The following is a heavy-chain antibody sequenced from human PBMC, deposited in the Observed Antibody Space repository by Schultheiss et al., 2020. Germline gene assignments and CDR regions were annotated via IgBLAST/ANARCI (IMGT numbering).Heavy chain of an antibody. CDR1: GFSFSTYA. CDR3: AKDNRWFDS. Sequence: GGSLRLSCAASGFSFSTYAMSWVRQAPGKGLEWVSSLSGTDGTTAFADSVKGRFTISRDDSKNTLYLQMNSLRAEDTALYYCAKDNRWFDSWGKGTLVTVSS. J-gene: IGHJ5*01. V-gene: IGHV3-23*01. D-gene: IGHD1-14*01. CDR2: LSGTDGTT.